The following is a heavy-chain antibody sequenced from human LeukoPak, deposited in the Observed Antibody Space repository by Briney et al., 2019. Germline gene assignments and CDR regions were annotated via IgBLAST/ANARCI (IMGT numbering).Heavy chain of an antibody. J-gene: IGHJ5*02. D-gene: IGHD3-10*01. V-gene: IGHV1-2*02. CDR3: ARERRAGSGTYSWLDP. CDR2: INPNSGGT. Sequence: GASVKVSCKASEYTFTGYYMHWVRQAPGQGLEWMGWINPNSGGTNYAQKFQGRVTMTRDTSISTPYMELSRLRSDDTAVYYCARERRAGSGTYSWLDPWGQGTLVTVSS. CDR1: EYTFTGYY.